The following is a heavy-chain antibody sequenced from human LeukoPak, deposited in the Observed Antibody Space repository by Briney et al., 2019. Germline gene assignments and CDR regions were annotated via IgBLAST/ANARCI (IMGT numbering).Heavy chain of an antibody. D-gene: IGHD6-13*01. V-gene: IGHV3-7*01. CDR3: ARDHRAAAGTGTGDY. CDR1: GLTFSSYW. CDR2: IKQDGSEK. J-gene: IGHJ4*02. Sequence: GGSLRLSCAASGLTFSSYWMSWVRQAPGKGLEWVANIKQDGSEKYYVDSVKGRFTISRDNAKNSLYLQMNSLRAEDTAVYYCARDHRAAAGTGTGDYWGRGTLVTVSS.